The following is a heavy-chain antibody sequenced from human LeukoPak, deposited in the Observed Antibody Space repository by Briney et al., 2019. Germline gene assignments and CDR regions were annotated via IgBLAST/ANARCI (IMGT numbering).Heavy chain of an antibody. D-gene: IGHD6-13*01. V-gene: IGHV3-7*01. J-gene: IGHJ4*02. CDR3: ARPLDSSNNYFDY. CDR2: IKQDGREK. CDR1: GFTFSGYW. Sequence: AGGSLRLSCAASGFTFSGYWMSWVRQAPGKGLEWVANIKQDGREKNYLESVKGRFTISRDNAKNSLYLQMNSLRAEDTAVYYCARPLDSSNNYFDYWGQGTLVTVSA.